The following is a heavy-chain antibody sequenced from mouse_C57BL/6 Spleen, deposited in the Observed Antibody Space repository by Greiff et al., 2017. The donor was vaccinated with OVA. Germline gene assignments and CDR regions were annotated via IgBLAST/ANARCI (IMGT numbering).Heavy chain of an antibody. CDR1: GYTFTSYG. CDR3: ARLFTTVEAEEYYFDY. Sequence: SGAELARPGASVKLSCKASGYTFTSYGISWVKQSTGQGLEWIGEIYPSSGNTYYNEKFTGKATLTADKSSSTAYIELHSLTSEDTAVYYCARLFTTVEAEEYYFDYWGQGTTLTVSS. V-gene: IGHV1-81*01. D-gene: IGHD1-1*01. CDR2: IYPSSGNT. J-gene: IGHJ2*01.